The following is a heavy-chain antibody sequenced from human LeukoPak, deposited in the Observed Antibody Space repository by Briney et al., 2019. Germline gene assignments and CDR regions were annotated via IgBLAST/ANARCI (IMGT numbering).Heavy chain of an antibody. CDR1: GGSISSGSYY. CDR2: IYTSGST. Sequence: SETLSLTRTVSGGSISSGSYYWSWIRQPAGKGLEWIGRIYTSGSTNYNPSLKSRVTISVDTSKNQFSLKLSSVTAADTAVYYCARGRRNPYYYYYMDVWGKGTTVTVSS. D-gene: IGHD1-14*01. CDR3: ARGRRNPYYYYYMDV. J-gene: IGHJ6*03. V-gene: IGHV4-61*02.